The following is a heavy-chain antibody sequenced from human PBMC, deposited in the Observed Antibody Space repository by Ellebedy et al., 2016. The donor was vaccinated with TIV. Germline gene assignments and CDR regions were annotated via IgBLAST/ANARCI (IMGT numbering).Heavy chain of an antibody. CDR3: ARSVYDFWSGYYYFDY. J-gene: IGHJ4*02. D-gene: IGHD3-3*01. CDR2: IYYSGST. V-gene: IGHV4-59*01. CDR1: GGSISSYY. Sequence: MPSGTLSLTCTVSGGSISSYYWSWIRQPPGKGLEWIGSIYYSGSTNYNPSLKSRVTISVDTSKNQFSLKLSSVTAADTAVYYCARSVYDFWSGYYYFDYWGQGTLVTVSS.